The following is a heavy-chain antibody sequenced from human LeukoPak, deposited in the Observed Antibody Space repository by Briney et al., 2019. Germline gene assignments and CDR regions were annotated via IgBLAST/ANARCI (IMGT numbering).Heavy chain of an antibody. J-gene: IGHJ6*02. CDR3: ARELGGSYYYLGYYYYGMDV. Sequence: GGSLRLSCAASRFTFSTYSMNWVRQAPGKGLEWVSYISSSGSTIYYADSVKGRFTISRDNAKNSLYLQMNSLRAEDTAVHYCARELGGSYYYLGYYYYGMDVWGQGTTVTVSS. D-gene: IGHD1-26*01. CDR1: RFTFSTYS. V-gene: IGHV3-48*04. CDR2: ISSSGSTI.